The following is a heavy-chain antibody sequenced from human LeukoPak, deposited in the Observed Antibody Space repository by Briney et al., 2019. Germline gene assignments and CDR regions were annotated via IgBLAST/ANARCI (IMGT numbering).Heavy chain of an antibody. V-gene: IGHV3-66*01. CDR2: IYSGGST. CDR3: AREMWELALFDY. D-gene: IGHD1-26*01. Sequence: PGGSLRLSCAASGFTFSSYAMSWGRRAPGKGLEWVSVIYSGGSTYYADSVKGRFTISRDNSKNTLYLQMNSLRAEDTAVYYCAREMWELALFDYWGQGTLVTVSS. J-gene: IGHJ4*02. CDR1: GFTFSSYA.